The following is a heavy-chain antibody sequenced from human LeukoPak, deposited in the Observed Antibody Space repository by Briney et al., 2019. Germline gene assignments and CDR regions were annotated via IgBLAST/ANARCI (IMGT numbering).Heavy chain of an antibody. CDR2: INPNSGGT. D-gene: IGHD6-13*01. CDR1: GYTFTDYY. J-gene: IGHJ4*02. Sequence: ASVKVSCKASGYTFTDYYMHWVRQAPGQGLEWMGWINPNSGGTNSAQKFQGRVTMTRDTSISTAYMELNRLRSDDTAVYYCAREMSIAAAGSFDYWGQGALVTVSS. V-gene: IGHV1-2*02. CDR3: AREMSIAAAGSFDY.